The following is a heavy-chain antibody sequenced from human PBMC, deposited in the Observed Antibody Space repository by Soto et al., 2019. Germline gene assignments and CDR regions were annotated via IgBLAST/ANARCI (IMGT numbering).Heavy chain of an antibody. CDR3: ARDGGATTDDGFDI. D-gene: IGHD1-26*01. Sequence: QVQLVESGGGVVQPGWSLRLSCAASGFTFSSYTMHWVRQAPGKGLEWVAVISYDGSNKYYADSVKGRFTISRDNSKNTLYLQMNSLRAEDTAVYYCARDGGATTDDGFDIWGQGTMVTVSS. CDR1: GFTFSSYT. J-gene: IGHJ3*02. V-gene: IGHV3-30-3*01. CDR2: ISYDGSNK.